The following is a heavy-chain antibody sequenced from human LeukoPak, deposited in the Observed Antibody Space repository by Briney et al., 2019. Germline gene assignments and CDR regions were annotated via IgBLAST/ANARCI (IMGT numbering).Heavy chain of an antibody. CDR2: ISTTTYT. Sequence: PGGSLRLSCAASGFTFSSYSMHWVRQAPGKGLEWVSSISTTTYTYYADSVKGRFTISRDNAKNSLYLQMNSLRAEDTGVYYCAGGNYFDYWGQGTLVTVSS. D-gene: IGHD3-16*01. J-gene: IGHJ4*02. CDR1: GFTFSSYS. CDR3: AGGNYFDY. V-gene: IGHV3-21*01.